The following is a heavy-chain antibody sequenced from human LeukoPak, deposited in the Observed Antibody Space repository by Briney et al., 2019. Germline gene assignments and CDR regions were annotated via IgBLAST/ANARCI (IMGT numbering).Heavy chain of an antibody. CDR1: GFTFSSYW. D-gene: IGHD1-26*01. V-gene: IGHV3-7*01. CDR3: ARDWIAVGATSDY. CDR2: IKQDGSEK. J-gene: IGHJ4*02. Sequence: GGSLRLSCAASGFTFSSYWVSWVRQAPGKGLEWVANIKQDGSEKYYVDSVKGRFTISRDNAKNSLYLQMNSLRAEDTAVYYCARDWIAVGATSDYWGQGTLVTVSS.